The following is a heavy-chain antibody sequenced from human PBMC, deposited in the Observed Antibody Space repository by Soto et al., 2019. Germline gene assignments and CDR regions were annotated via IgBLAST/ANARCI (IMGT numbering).Heavy chain of an antibody. CDR3: AKDQRERDYGGNSPSDY. CDR2: ISHDGSET. CDR1: GFTFTTYG. J-gene: IGHJ4*02. V-gene: IGHV3-30*18. Sequence: QVQLVESGGGVVQPGRSLRLSCAASGFTFTTYGIQWVRQAPGKGLEWVAVISHDGSETYYADSVKGRFTISRDNSXNXLYLQMNSLSAEDTAMYYCAKDQRERDYGGNSPSDYWGQGTLVTVSS. D-gene: IGHD4-17*01.